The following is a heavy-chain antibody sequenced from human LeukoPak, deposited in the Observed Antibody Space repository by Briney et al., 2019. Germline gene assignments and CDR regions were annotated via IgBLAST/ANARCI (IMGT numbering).Heavy chain of an antibody. D-gene: IGHD3-9*01. J-gene: IGHJ3*02. CDR3: ARDSLNYDILTGFDAFDI. Sequence: SETLSLTCAVYGGSFSGYYWSWIRQPPGKGLEWIGEINHSGSTNYNPSLKSRVTISVDTSKNQFSLKLSSVTAADTAVYYCARDSLNYDILTGFDAFDIWGQGTMVTVSS. CDR2: INHSGST. V-gene: IGHV4-34*01. CDR1: GGSFSGYY.